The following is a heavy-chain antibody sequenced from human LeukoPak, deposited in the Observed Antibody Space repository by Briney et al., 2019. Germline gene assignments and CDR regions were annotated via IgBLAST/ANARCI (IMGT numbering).Heavy chain of an antibody. V-gene: IGHV3-74*01. CDR2: MNSDGSSI. CDR1: GFIFSTYW. D-gene: IGHD2-2*01. CDR3: VPQEDCSRTTCQFDY. J-gene: IGHJ4*02. Sequence: PGGSPRLSCAASGFIFSTYWMHWVRQAPGKGLVWVSRMNSDGSSISYADSVKGRFTISRDNAKNTLYLQMNNLRPEDTAVYYCVPQEDCSRTTCQFDYWGQGTLVTVSS.